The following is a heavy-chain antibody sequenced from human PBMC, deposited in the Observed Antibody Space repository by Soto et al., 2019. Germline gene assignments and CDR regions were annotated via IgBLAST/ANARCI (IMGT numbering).Heavy chain of an antibody. V-gene: IGHV3-30-3*01. CDR2: ISYDGSNK. CDR3: ARDATLSGWYGRYFDY. J-gene: IGHJ4*02. Sequence: GGSLRLSCAASGFTFSSYAMHWVRQAPGKGLEWVAVISYDGSNKYYADSVKGRFTISRDNSKNTLYLQMNSLRAEDTAVYYCARDATLSGWYGRYFDYWGQGTLVTVSS. D-gene: IGHD6-19*01. CDR1: GFTFSSYA.